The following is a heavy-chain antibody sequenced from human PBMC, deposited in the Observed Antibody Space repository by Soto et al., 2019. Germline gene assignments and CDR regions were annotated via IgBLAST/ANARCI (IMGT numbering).Heavy chain of an antibody. Sequence: VQLVQSGAEVRKPGSSVRVSCETSGDTFNSPTINWLRQDPGQVLEWMVGIIPVFGSPTYAQKFQARLPIDADTSTHTASMELSSLTSDWTACAFCARQIKCTTNGFESRGHGTHVPVSS. V-gene: IGHV1-69*06. CDR1: GDTFNSPT. D-gene: IGHD2-2*01. J-gene: IGHJ5*01. CDR3: ARQIKCTTNGFES. CDR2: IIPVFGSP.